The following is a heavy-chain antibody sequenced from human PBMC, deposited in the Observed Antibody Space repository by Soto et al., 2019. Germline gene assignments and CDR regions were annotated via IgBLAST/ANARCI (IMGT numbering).Heavy chain of an antibody. Sequence: QVQLQESGPGLVKPSGTLSLTCAVSGVSISSSNWWSWVRQPPGKGLEWIGEISHSGSTNYNPSLKSRVTISVDKHRNQFSLKLSSVPAAYTAVYFCARCQGTRENWFYPWCQATLVTVSS. V-gene: IGHV4-4*02. CDR3: ARCQGTRENWFYP. CDR2: ISHSGST. D-gene: IGHD1-7*01. J-gene: IGHJ5*02. CDR1: GVSISSSNW.